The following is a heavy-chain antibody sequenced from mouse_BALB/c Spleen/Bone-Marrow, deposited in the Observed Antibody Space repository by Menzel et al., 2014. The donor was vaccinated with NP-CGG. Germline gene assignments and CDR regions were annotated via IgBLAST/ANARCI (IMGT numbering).Heavy chain of an antibody. D-gene: IGHD2-2*01. CDR2: ISPSSGYT. CDR1: GYTFAYYT. Sequence: VKLQESGAELARPGASVKMSCKASGYTFAYYTVHWVKQRPGQGLEWIGYISPSSGYTNYNQKFKDKATLTTDKSSSTAYMQLSSLTSEDSAVYYCAREVYGSWFAYWGQGTLVTVSA. CDR3: AREVYGSWFAY. J-gene: IGHJ3*01. V-gene: IGHV1-4*01.